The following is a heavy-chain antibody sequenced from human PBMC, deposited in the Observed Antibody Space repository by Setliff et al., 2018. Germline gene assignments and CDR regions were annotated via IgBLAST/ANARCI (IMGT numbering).Heavy chain of an antibody. Sequence: SETLSLTCTVSGGSISSYYWSWLRQPPGKGLEWIGYIYYSGSTDYNPSLKSRVTISVDTSKNQFSLKLSSVTAADTAVYYCAIPGYGDYFGYFRNWSQGTLVTVSS. J-gene: IGHJ1*01. CDR2: IYYSGST. V-gene: IGHV4-59*08. D-gene: IGHD4-17*01. CDR3: AIPGYGDYFGYFRN. CDR1: GGSISSYY.